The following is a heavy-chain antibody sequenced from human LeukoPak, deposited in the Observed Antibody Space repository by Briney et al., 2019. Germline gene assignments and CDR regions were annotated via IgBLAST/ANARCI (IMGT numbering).Heavy chain of an antibody. D-gene: IGHD3-9*01. Sequence: SETLSLTCTVSGGSISSSSYYRGWIRQPPGKGLEWIGSIYYSGSTYYNPSLKSRVTISVDTSKNQFSLKLSSVTAADTAVYYCARLSDYDILTGYSEGYYFDYWGQGTLVTVSS. CDR3: ARLSDYDILTGYSEGYYFDY. CDR1: GGSISSSSYY. J-gene: IGHJ4*02. V-gene: IGHV4-39*01. CDR2: IYYSGST.